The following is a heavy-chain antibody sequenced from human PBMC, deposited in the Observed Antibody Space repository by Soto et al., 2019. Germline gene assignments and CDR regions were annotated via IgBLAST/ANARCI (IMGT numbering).Heavy chain of an antibody. CDR2: INPQTGAP. CDR3: AKARGISSARLITWFDP. J-gene: IGHJ5*02. CDR1: GYTFIGYY. Sequence: QVQLVQSGAQARKPGASVKVSCKASGYTFIGYYIHWIRQAPGQGLEWMGYINPQTGAPIYAQKFKGSVTMTRDTTLRTAYMELKTLTSDDTAVYYCAKARGISSARLITWFDPWGQGTLVSVSS. D-gene: IGHD2-2*01. V-gene: IGHV1-2*04.